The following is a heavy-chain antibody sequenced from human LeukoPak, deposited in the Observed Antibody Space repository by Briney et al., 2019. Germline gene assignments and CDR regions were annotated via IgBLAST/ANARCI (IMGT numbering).Heavy chain of an antibody. Sequence: PGGSLRLSCAASGFTFSNYAMSWVRQAPGKGLEWVSSINGRGGSTYYADSVKGRFTISRDNSKNTLYLQMNSLRAEDTAVYYCAKVPNYDSSGYYADYWGQGTLVTVSS. CDR1: GFTFSNYA. CDR2: INGRGGST. V-gene: IGHV3-23*01. J-gene: IGHJ4*02. D-gene: IGHD3-22*01. CDR3: AKVPNYDSSGYYADY.